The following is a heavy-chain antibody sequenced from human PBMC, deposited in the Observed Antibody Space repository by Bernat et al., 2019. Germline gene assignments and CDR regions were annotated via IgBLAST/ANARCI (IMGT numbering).Heavy chain of an antibody. Sequence: QVQLVESGGGLVKPGGSLRLSCAASGFTFSDYYMSWIRQAPGKGLEWVSYISSSSSYTNYADSVKGRFTISRDNAKNSLYLQMNSLRAEDTAVYYCASGYSSSWTAEYWGQGTLVTVSS. D-gene: IGHD6-13*01. CDR3: ASGYSSSWTAEY. CDR1: GFTFSDYY. V-gene: IGHV3-11*06. CDR2: ISSSSSYT. J-gene: IGHJ4*02.